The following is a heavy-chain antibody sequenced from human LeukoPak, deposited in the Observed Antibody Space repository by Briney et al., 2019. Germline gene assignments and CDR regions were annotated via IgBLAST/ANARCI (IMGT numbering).Heavy chain of an antibody. CDR2: IVVGSGNT. J-gene: IGHJ4*02. CDR3: AAVGGTAAGNEFSGY. V-gene: IGHV1-58*02. D-gene: IGHD6-13*01. Sequence: ASVKVSCKASGFTFTSSAMQWVRQARGQRLEWIGWIVVGSGNTNYAQKFQERVTITRDMSTSTAYMELSSLRSEDTAVYYCAAVGGTAAGNEFSGYWGQGTLVTVSS. CDR1: GFTFTSSA.